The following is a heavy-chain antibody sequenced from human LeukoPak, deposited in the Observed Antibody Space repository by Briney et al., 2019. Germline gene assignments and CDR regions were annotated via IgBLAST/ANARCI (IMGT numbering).Heavy chain of an antibody. CDR2: INPNSGGT. CDR3: ARARSYCSSTSCSPTGY. Sequence: GASVKVSCKASGYTFTGYYMHWVRQAPGQGLEWMGWINPNSGGTNYAQKFQGRVIMTRDTSISTAYMELSRLRSDDTAVYYCARARSYCSSTSCSPTGYWGQGTLVTVSS. J-gene: IGHJ4*02. CDR1: GYTFTGYY. V-gene: IGHV1-2*02. D-gene: IGHD2-2*01.